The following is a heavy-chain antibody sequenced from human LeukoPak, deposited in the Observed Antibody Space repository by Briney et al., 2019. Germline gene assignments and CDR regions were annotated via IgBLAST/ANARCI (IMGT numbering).Heavy chain of an antibody. Sequence: PGGSLRLSCAASGFTFSSYWMHWVRQAPGKGLVWVSRINSDGSSTSYADSVKGRFTIPRDNAKNTLYLQMNSLRAEDTAVYYCARGGLSAYCGGDCYTFDYWGQGTLVTVSS. V-gene: IGHV3-74*01. CDR2: INSDGSST. J-gene: IGHJ4*02. CDR1: GFTFSSYW. CDR3: ARGGLSAYCGGDCYTFDY. D-gene: IGHD2-21*02.